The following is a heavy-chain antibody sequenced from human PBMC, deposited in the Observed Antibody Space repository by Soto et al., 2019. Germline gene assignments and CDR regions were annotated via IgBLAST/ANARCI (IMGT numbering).Heavy chain of an antibody. V-gene: IGHV4-34*01. J-gene: IGHJ4*02. CDR2: INHSGST. CDR1: GGSFSGYY. D-gene: IGHD5-12*01. Sequence: PSETLSLTCAVYGGSFSGYYWSWIRQPPGKGLEWIGEINHSGSTNYNPSLKSRVTISVDTSKNQFSLKLSSVTAADTAVYYCARRNGLVATIGSFDYWGQGTLVTVSS. CDR3: ARRNGLVATIGSFDY.